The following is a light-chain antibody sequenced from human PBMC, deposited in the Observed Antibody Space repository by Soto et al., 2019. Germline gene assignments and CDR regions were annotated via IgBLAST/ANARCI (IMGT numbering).Light chain of an antibody. J-gene: IGKJ1*01. Sequence: EIVLTQSPGTLSLSPGERATLSCRASQSINSNYLAWYQQKPGQAPRLLVYGASSRATGIADRFSGSGSGTDFTLPINRLEPEDFAVYYCQQYGSSPTFGQGTKVDIK. CDR1: QSINSNY. CDR3: QQYGSSPT. V-gene: IGKV3-20*01. CDR2: GAS.